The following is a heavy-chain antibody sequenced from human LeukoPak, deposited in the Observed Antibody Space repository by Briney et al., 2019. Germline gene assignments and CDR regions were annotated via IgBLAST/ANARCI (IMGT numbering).Heavy chain of an antibody. CDR2: ISYDGSNK. V-gene: IGHV3-30*18. D-gene: IGHD3-10*01. CDR3: AKDLWFGESYYFDY. Sequence: GGSLRLSCAASGFTFSSYSMNWVRQAPGKGLEWVAVISYDGSNKYYADSVKGRFTISRDNSKNTLYLQMNSLRAEDTAVYYCAKDLWFGESYYFDYWGQGTLVTVSS. CDR1: GFTFSSYS. J-gene: IGHJ4*02.